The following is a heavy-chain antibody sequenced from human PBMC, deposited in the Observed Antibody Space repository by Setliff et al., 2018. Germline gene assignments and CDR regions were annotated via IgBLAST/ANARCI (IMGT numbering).Heavy chain of an antibody. J-gene: IGHJ4*02. D-gene: IGHD6-19*01. Sequence: SETLSLTCTVSGGSISSGSYYWGWIRQPPRKRLEWIGSIHYSGSTYYNPSLKSRVTISVDTSKHQFSLKLDSVIVADTAVYYCASNQFNSGAPSYFDYWVQGSLVTVSA. V-gene: IGHV4-39*01. CDR1: GGSISSGSYY. CDR2: IHYSGST. CDR3: ASNQFNSGAPSYFDY.